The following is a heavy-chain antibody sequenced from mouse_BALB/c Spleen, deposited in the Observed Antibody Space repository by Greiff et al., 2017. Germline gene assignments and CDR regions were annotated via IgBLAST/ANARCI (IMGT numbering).Heavy chain of an antibody. J-gene: IGHJ4*01. Sequence: VQLQQSGAELVRSGASVKLSCTASGFNIKDYYMHWVKQRPEQGLEWIGWIDPENGDTEYAPKFQGKATMTADTSSNTAYLQLSSLTSEDTAVYYCNAHYYGSSYDGYAMDYWGQGTSVTVSS. D-gene: IGHD1-1*01. V-gene: IGHV14-4*02. CDR3: NAHYYGSSYDGYAMDY. CDR1: GFNIKDYY. CDR2: IDPENGDT.